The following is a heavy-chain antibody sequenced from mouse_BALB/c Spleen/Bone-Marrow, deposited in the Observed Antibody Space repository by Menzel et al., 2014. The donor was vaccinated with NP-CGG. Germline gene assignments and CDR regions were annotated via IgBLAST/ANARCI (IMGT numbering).Heavy chain of an antibody. CDR2: IYYSGTI. D-gene: IGHD2-12*01. V-gene: IGHV3-5*02. CDR1: GISITTGNYR. CDR3: ERAYYRYAMDY. J-gene: IGHJ4*01. Sequence: DVKLQESGPGLVEPSQTVSLTCTVTGISITTGNYRWSWIRQFPGNKLEWIGFIYYSGTITYNPSLTIRTTITRDTSKIQFLLEMNSLTTENTDTYYCERAYYRYAMDYWGQGTSVTVSS.